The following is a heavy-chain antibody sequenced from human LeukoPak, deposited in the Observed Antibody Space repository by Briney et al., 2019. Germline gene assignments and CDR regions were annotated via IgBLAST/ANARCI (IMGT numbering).Heavy chain of an antibody. V-gene: IGHV3-23*01. D-gene: IGHD2/OR15-2a*01. CDR3: VSFYETY. J-gene: IGHJ4*02. Sequence: GGSLRLSCEASGFTFSSYWMNWVRQAPGKGLEWVSGISDTGDSTYYADSVKGRFTISKDNAKNTVYLQMNSLRAEDTAVYYCVSFYETYWGRGTLVTVSS. CDR1: GFTFSSYW. CDR2: ISDTGDST.